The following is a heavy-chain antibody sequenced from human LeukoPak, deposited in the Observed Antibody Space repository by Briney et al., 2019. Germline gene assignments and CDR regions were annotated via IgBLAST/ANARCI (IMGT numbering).Heavy chain of an antibody. CDR2: ISGSGGST. J-gene: IGHJ3*02. V-gene: IGHV3-23*01. D-gene: IGHD5-24*01. CDR3: AKDFRVGRVPRHLRGDAFDI. Sequence: GGSLRLSCAASGFTFSSYAMSWVRQAPGKGLEWVSAISGSGGSTYYADSVKGRFTISRDNSKNTLYLQMNSLRAEDTAVYYCAKDFRVGRVPRHLRGDAFDIWGQGTMVTVSS. CDR1: GFTFSSYA.